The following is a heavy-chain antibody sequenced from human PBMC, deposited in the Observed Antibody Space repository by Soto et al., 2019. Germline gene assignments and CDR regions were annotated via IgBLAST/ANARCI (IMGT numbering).Heavy chain of an antibody. J-gene: IGHJ4*02. CDR1: GFTFSGHY. D-gene: IGHD6-6*01. V-gene: IGHV3-72*01. Sequence: EVQLVESGGGLVQPGGSLRLSCEGSGFTFSGHYMDWVRQAPGKGLEWLGRIRNKPNGHTTAYAASVKGRFTISRDDSKNTLYLQMNSLKIEDTAVYYCTTGSTSTKNYWGQGTLVTVSS. CDR2: IRNKPNGHTT. CDR3: TTGSTSTKNY.